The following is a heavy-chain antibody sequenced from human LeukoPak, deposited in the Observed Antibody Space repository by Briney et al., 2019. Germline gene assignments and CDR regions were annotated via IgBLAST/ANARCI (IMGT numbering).Heavy chain of an antibody. Sequence: PSETLSLTCAVYGGSFSGYYWSWIRQPPGKGLEWIGEINHSGRTDYNPSVKSRVTISVDTSKNQFSLKLSSVTAVDTAVYYCARKALSSGSRYFDLWGRGTLVTVSS. J-gene: IGHJ2*01. D-gene: IGHD3-22*01. CDR3: ARKALSSGSRYFDL. V-gene: IGHV4-34*01. CDR2: INHSGRT. CDR1: GGSFSGYY.